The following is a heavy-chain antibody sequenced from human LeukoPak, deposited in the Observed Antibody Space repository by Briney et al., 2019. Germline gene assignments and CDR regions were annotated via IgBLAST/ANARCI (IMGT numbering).Heavy chain of an antibody. D-gene: IGHD4-17*01. CDR3: ARDITTVTILVYYYYGMDV. CDR1: GYTFTSYG. CDR2: ISAYNGNT. V-gene: IGHV1-18*01. J-gene: IGHJ6*02. Sequence: ASVKVSCKASGYTFTSYGISRVRQAPGQGLEWMGWISAYNGNTNYAQKLQGRVTMTTDTSTSTAYMELRSLRSDDTAVYYCARDITTVTILVYYYYGMDVWGQGTTVTVSS.